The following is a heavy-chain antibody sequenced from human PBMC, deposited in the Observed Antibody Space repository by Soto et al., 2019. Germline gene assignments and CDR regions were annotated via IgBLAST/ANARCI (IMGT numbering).Heavy chain of an antibody. J-gene: IGHJ4*02. CDR1: GGSFSGYY. CDR2: INHSGST. V-gene: IGHV4-34*01. D-gene: IGHD3-10*01. Sequence: SETLSLTCAVYGGSFSGYYWSWIRQPPGKGLEWIGEINHSGSTNYNPSLKSRVTISVDTSKNQFSLKLSSVTAADTTVYYCARRVLRYRITMVRGVTYFDYWGQGTLVTVSS. CDR3: ARRVLRYRITMVRGVTYFDY.